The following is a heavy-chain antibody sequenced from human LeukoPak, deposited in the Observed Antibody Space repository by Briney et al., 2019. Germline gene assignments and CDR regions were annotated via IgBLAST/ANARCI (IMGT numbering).Heavy chain of an antibody. D-gene: IGHD6-13*01. V-gene: IGHV3-30*02. J-gene: IGHJ1*01. CDR3: AKEYLFSSKWYEFLQH. CDR2: ILSDGSYE. CDR1: GFTFSSYG. Sequence: PGGSLRLSCAASGFTFSSYGMHWVRQAPGKGLEWVAFILSDGSYEYYADSVKGRFTISRDNSKNTLYMLVNSLRAEDTAVYYCAKEYLFSSKWYEFLQHWGQGTLVTVSS.